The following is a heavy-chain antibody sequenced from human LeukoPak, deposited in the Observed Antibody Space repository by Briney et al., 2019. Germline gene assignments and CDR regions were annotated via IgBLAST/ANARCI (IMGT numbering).Heavy chain of an antibody. Sequence: GGSVRLSCAASGFTVSSNYMSWVRQAPGKGLEWVSVIYSGGSTYYADSVKGRFTISRDNSKNTLYLQMNSLRAEDTSVYYCARVTPGWFGEFYFDYWGQGTLVTVSS. CDR1: GFTVSSNY. CDR3: ARVTPGWFGEFYFDY. J-gene: IGHJ4*02. CDR2: IYSGGST. V-gene: IGHV3-53*01. D-gene: IGHD3-10*01.